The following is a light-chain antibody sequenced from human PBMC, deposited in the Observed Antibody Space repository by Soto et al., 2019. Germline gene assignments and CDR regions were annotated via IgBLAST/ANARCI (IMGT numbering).Light chain of an antibody. CDR2: DAS. J-gene: IGKJ4*01. Sequence: EIVLTQSPGTLSLSPGERATLSCRASQSVSNSLLAWYQQKPGQAPRLLIYDASSRATGTPDRFSGSGSGTEFTLTISRLEPVDFAVYYCHQYGSSRLSFGGGTKVEI. CDR1: QSVSNSL. V-gene: IGKV3-20*01. CDR3: HQYGSSRLS.